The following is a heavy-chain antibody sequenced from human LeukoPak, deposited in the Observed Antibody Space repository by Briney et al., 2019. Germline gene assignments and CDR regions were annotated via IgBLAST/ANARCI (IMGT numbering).Heavy chain of an antibody. V-gene: IGHV3-23*01. J-gene: IGHJ4*02. CDR1: GFTFTNFP. CDR2: IGRSGDA. Sequence: GGSLRLSCAASGFTFTNFPMRWVRQAPGKGLEWVSAIGRSGDAYYADSVTGRFTVSRDNYKNTLFLQMNSLRVEDTAVYYCARVTSYYCDYWGRGTLVTVSS. CDR3: ARVTSYYCDY.